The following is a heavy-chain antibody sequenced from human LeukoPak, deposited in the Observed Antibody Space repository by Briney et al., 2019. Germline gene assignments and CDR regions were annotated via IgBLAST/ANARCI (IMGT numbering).Heavy chain of an antibody. CDR3: SGNYDYVWGSYRYTRDY. CDR2: IYTSGST. D-gene: IGHD3-16*02. V-gene: IGHV4-61*02. Sequence: SQTLSLTCTVSGGSISSGSYYWSWIRQPAGKGLEWIGRIYTSGSTNYNPSLKSRVTISVDTSKNQFSLKLSSVTAADTAVYYCSGNYDYVWGSYRYTRDYWGQGTLVTVSS. J-gene: IGHJ4*02. CDR1: GGSISSGSYY.